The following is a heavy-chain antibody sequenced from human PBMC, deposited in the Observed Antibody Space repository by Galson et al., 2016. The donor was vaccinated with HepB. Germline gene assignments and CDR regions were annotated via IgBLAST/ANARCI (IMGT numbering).Heavy chain of an antibody. J-gene: IGHJ6*02. CDR1: GYNFNIYW. Sequence: QSGAEVKQPGESLKISCKTSGYNFNIYWIAWVRQMPGTGPEWMGIIYPGDSATRYSPSFQGQVTISADKSISTAYLQWSSLKASDTAMVYCARGFWPPNRDRYYYGMDVWGQGTTVTVSS. CDR2: IYPGDSAT. CDR3: ARGFWPPNRDRYYYGMDV. V-gene: IGHV5-51*01. D-gene: IGHD1-14*01.